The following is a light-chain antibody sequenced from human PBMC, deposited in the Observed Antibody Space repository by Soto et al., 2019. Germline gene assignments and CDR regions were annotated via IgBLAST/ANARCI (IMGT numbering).Light chain of an antibody. V-gene: IGLV6-57*04. CDR1: SGSIASNY. CDR2: EDY. CDR3: QSYDNNNPRVV. Sequence: NFMLTQPHSVSESPGKTVTISCTRSSGSIASNYVQWYQQRPGSAPTTVIYEDYQRPSGVPDRVSGSIDSSSNSASLTISGLKTEDEADYYCQSYDNNNPRVVFGGGTKLTVL. J-gene: IGLJ2*01.